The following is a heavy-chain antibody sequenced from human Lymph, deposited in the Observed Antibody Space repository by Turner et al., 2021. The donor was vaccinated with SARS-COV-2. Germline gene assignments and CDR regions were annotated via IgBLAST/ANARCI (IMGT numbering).Heavy chain of an antibody. J-gene: IGHJ5*02. CDR3: ANLYSSSAAGDP. D-gene: IGHD6-6*01. Sequence: EVQLLESGGGLVQPGGSLRLSCAASGFTFSSYAMSWVRQAPGKGLEWVSAISGSGGSTYYADSVKGRFTISRDNSKNTLNLQMNSLRAEDTAVYYCANLYSSSAAGDPWGQGTLVTVSS. V-gene: IGHV3-23*01. CDR2: ISGSGGST. CDR1: GFTFSSYA.